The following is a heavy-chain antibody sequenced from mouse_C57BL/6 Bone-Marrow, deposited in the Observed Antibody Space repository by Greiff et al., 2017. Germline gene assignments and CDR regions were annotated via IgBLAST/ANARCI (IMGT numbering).Heavy chain of an antibody. V-gene: IGHV1-74*01. J-gene: IGHJ2*01. D-gene: IGHD1-1*01. CDR3: AMGGSLRSQPGY. Sequence: VQLQQSGAELVKPGASVKVSCKASGYTFTSYWMHWVKQRPGQGLEWIGRIHPSDSDTNYNKKFKGKATLTVDTSSSTASMQLSSLTSEDSAVYYCAMGGSLRSQPGYWGQGTTLTVSS. CDR2: IHPSDSDT. CDR1: GYTFTSYW.